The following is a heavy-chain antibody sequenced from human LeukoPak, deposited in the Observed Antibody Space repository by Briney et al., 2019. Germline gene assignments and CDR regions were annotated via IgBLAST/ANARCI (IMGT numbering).Heavy chain of an antibody. CDR3: AKSPRDVECGGDCPDPSRHYYYGMDV. V-gene: IGHV3-30*18. CDR2: ISYDGSNK. Sequence: PGGSLRLSCAASGFTFSSYGMHWVRQAPGKGLEWVAVISYDGSNKYYADSVKGRFTISRDNSKNTLYLQMNSLRAEDTAVYYCAKSPRDVECGGDCPDPSRHYYYGMDVWGQGTTVTVSS. J-gene: IGHJ6*02. D-gene: IGHD2-21*02. CDR1: GFTFSSYG.